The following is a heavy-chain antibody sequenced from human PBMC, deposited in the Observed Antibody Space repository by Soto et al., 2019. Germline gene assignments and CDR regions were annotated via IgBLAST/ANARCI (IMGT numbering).Heavy chain of an antibody. CDR3: ARGRRSMVRGVSDWFDP. V-gene: IGHV4-39*01. CDR1: GGSISSSSYY. D-gene: IGHD3-10*01. CDR2: IYYSGST. Sequence: ASETLSLTCTVSGGSISSSSYYWGWIRQPPGKGLEWIGSIYYSGSTYYNPSLKSRVTISVDTSKNQFSLKLSSVTAADTAVYYCARGRRSMVRGVSDWFDPWGQGTLVTVSS. J-gene: IGHJ5*02.